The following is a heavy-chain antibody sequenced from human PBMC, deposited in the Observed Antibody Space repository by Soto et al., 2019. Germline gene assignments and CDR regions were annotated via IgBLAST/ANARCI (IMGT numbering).Heavy chain of an antibody. J-gene: IGHJ6*02. Sequence: QVQLQESGPGLVKPSETLSLTCTVSGGSITNYYCSWFRQPPGKGLEWIGYIQYNGYSAYNLSLKRRVTMSMDTSKTQFSLMLESVTATDTAVYYWARHGFGSLHGLVDVWGQGTTVIVSS. CDR3: ARHGFGSLHGLVDV. D-gene: IGHD3-10*01. CDR2: IQYNGYS. V-gene: IGHV4-59*08. CDR1: GGSITNYY.